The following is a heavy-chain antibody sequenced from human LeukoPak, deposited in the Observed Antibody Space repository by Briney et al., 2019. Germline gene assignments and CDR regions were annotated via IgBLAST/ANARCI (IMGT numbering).Heavy chain of an antibody. CDR1: GFTFSTCS. CDR3: ARDIYDSSGSFDY. V-gene: IGHV3-48*01. J-gene: IGHJ4*02. D-gene: IGHD3-22*01. Sequence: PGGSLRLSCAASGFTFSTCSMNWVRQAPGKGLEWLSYISSGSGTIYYADSVKGRFTISRDNAKNSLYLQMNSLRAEDTAVYYCARDIYDSSGSFDYWGQGTLVTVSS. CDR2: ISSGSGTI.